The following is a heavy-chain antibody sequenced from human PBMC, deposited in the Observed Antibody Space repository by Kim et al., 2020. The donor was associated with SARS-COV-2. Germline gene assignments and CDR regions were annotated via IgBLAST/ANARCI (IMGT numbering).Heavy chain of an antibody. CDR2: IISSGTTT. Sequence: GGSLRLSCAASGFPFSDYTMHWVRQAPGKGLMWVSRIISSGTTTTYADSVRGRFTISRDNAKYTLHLQMNSLGTEDTAVYYCVRSVQWGLDSWGQGMLAT. CDR3: VRSVQWGLDS. CDR1: GFPFSDYT. V-gene: IGHV3-74*01. J-gene: IGHJ5*01. D-gene: IGHD1-26*01.